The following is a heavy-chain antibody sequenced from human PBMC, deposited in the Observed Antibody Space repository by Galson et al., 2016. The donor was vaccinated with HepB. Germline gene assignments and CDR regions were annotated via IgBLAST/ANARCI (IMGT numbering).Heavy chain of an antibody. CDR1: GASIGSGGYY. CDR3: ARRHTSGWLSDAFDF. V-gene: IGHV4-39*01. Sequence: SETLSLTCTVSGASIGSGGYYWGWIRQPPGKVLEWIGNIHYSGATFYNPSLRSRVTMSVDTSKSQFSLKLTSLTAADTAVYYCARRHTSGWLSDAFDFWGPGTLVTVSP. CDR2: IHYSGAT. D-gene: IGHD6-19*01. J-gene: IGHJ3*01.